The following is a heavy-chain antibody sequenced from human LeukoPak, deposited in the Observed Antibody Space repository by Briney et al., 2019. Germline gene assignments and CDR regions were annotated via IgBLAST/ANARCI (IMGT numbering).Heavy chain of an antibody. CDR1: GFIFDDYA. CDR3: VKIHSSSWSELGD. Sequence: GGFLRLSCAASGFIFDDYAMHWVRQAPGKGLEWVSLITGDGVNTYYADSVKGRFTISRDNSKNSLYLQMNSLRAEDTAFYYCVKIHSSSWSELGDWGQGTLVTVSS. V-gene: IGHV3-43D*03. D-gene: IGHD6-13*01. J-gene: IGHJ4*02. CDR2: ITGDGVNT.